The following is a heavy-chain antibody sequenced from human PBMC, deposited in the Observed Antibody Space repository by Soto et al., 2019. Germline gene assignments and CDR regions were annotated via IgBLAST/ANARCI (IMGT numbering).Heavy chain of an antibody. Sequence: SETLCLTCTVSGDSISDYFYWSWIRQPAGKGLEWIGRIYTDGTTKYNPSLKSRVTLSLDKSKNQFSLRLSSVTAADTAVYYFAREVRGGFTGIFDQWGRGYRVTVSS. V-gene: IGHV4-4*07. D-gene: IGHD2-15*01. J-gene: IGHJ4*02. CDR1: GDSISDYFY. CDR2: IYTDGTT. CDR3: AREVRGGFTGIFDQ.